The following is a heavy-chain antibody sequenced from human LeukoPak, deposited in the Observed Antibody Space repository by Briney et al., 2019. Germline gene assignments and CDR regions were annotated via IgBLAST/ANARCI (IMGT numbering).Heavy chain of an antibody. J-gene: IGHJ4*02. CDR1: GFTFSDHY. D-gene: IGHD1-26*01. V-gene: IGHV3-23*01. Sequence: QPGGSLRLSCAASGFTFSDHYMDWVRQAPGKGPEWVSAISGSGGDTYYADSVKGRFTISRDNSKNTLYLQMNSLRAEDTAVYYCAKKGATTGDFDYWGQGTLVTVSS. CDR2: ISGSGGDT. CDR3: AKKGATTGDFDY.